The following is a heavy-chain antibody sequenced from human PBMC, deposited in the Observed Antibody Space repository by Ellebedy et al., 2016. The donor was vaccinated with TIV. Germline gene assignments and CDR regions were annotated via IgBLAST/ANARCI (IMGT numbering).Heavy chain of an antibody. J-gene: IGHJ3*02. CDR1: GVTVTNTY. CDR3: ATSSRGWGYDAFDI. D-gene: IGHD6-19*01. V-gene: IGHV3-53*01. CDR2: IRNIGDT. Sequence: PGGSLRLSCAASGVTVTNTYMGRVRQAPGKGLEWVSVIRNIGDTFNAESVKGRFTIFTDNSKNTLDLQMNSLRAEDTAVYYCATSSRGWGYDAFDIWGQGTKVTVSS.